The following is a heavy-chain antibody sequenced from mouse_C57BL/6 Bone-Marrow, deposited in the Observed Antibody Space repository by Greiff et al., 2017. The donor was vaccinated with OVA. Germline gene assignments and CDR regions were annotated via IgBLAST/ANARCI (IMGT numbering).Heavy chain of an antibody. CDR3: ARLYYYGAMDY. CDR1: GYTFTDYY. D-gene: IGHD1-1*01. J-gene: IGHJ4*01. Sequence: QLQQSGPELVKPGASVKISCKASGYTFTDYYMNWVKQSHGKSLEWIGDINPNNGGTSYNQKFKGKATLTVDKSSSTAYMELRSLTSEDSAVYYCARLYYYGAMDYWGQGTSVTVSS. V-gene: IGHV1-26*01. CDR2: INPNNGGT.